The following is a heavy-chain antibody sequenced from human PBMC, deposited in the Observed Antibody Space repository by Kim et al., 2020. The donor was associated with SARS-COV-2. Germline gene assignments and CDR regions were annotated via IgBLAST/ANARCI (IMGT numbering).Heavy chain of an antibody. Sequence: DSVKGRFTISRDNANSSLYLQMNSLRAEDTALYYCAIDHSSGWRGRYYFDYWGQGTLVTVSS. J-gene: IGHJ4*02. V-gene: IGHV3-9*01. CDR3: AIDHSSGWRGRYYFDY. D-gene: IGHD6-19*01.